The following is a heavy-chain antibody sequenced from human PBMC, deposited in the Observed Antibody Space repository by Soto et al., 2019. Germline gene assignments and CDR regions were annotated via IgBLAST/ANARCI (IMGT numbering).Heavy chain of an antibody. V-gene: IGHV3-53*01. CDR3: GPRPGGGGY. Sequence: EVQLVESGGGLIQPGGSLRLSCAVSGFTVSNNYMSWVRQAPGKGLEGVSVIYSGGYTAYGDSVKGRFTISRDNSKNTLFLQRKGRGAADWAGYYCGPRPGGGGYWGQGTLVTVSS. J-gene: IGHJ4*02. D-gene: IGHD3-10*01. CDR2: IYSGGYT. CDR1: GFTVSNNY.